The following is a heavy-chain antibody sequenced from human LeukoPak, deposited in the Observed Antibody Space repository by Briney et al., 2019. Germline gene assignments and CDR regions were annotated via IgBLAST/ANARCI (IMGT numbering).Heavy chain of an antibody. Sequence: GGSLRLSCAASGFTVSSNYMNWVRQAPGKGLEWASVIYGGGNIYYADSVKGRFTISRDNAKNTLYLQMNSLRAEDTAVYYCARVLRYYDFWSGYSYYYYYYGMDVWGQGTTVTVSS. V-gene: IGHV3-53*01. J-gene: IGHJ6*02. CDR2: IYGGGNI. CDR1: GFTVSSNY. CDR3: ARVLRYYDFWSGYSYYYYYYGMDV. D-gene: IGHD3-3*01.